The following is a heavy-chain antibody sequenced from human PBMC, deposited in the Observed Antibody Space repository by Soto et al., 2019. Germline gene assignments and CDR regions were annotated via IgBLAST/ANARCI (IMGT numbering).Heavy chain of an antibody. Sequence: GGSLRLSCAASGFTFSSYAMSWVRQAPGKGLEWVSSISTSGGSTYYADSVKGRFTISRDNSKNTRYLQMNSLRAEDTAVYYCATGGSGESCSGGSYYLCGQGTLVIAS. J-gene: IGHJ1*01. CDR1: GFTFSSYA. D-gene: IGHD2-15*01. CDR2: ISTSGGST. V-gene: IGHV3-23*01. CDR3: ATGGSGESCSGGSYYL.